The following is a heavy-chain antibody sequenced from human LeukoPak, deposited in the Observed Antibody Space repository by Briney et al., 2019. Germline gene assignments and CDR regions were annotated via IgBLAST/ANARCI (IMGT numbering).Heavy chain of an antibody. Sequence: PSETLSLTCTVSGYSISSGYYWGWIRQPPGKGLEWIGSIYHSGSTYYNPSLKSRVTISVDTSKKQFSLKLSSVTAADTAVYYCARRDFVTSALDYWGQGTLVTVSS. CDR1: GYSISSGYY. D-gene: IGHD3-16*01. CDR3: ARRDFVTSALDY. J-gene: IGHJ4*02. CDR2: IYHSGST. V-gene: IGHV4-38-2*02.